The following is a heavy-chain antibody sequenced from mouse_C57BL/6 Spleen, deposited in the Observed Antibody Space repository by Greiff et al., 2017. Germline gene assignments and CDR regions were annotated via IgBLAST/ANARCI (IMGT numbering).Heavy chain of an antibody. J-gene: IGHJ2*01. Sequence: VQLKQSGGGLVKPGGSLKLSCAASGFTFSDYGMHWVRQAPEKGLEWVAYISSGSSTIYYADTVKGRFTISRDNAKNTLFLQMTSLRSEDTAMYYCARQVTTFLDYWGQGTTLTVSS. CDR2: ISSGSSTI. D-gene: IGHD2-3*01. V-gene: IGHV5-17*01. CDR1: GFTFSDYG. CDR3: ARQVTTFLDY.